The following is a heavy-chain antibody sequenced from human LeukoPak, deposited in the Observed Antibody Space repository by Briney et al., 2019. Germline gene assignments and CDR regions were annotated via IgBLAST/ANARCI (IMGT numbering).Heavy chain of an antibody. CDR3: AREVFEGQRQSDAFDV. J-gene: IGHJ3*01. CDR2: VIVPGVWT. Sequence: PGGSLRLSCAASGFTFSSHWMQWVRQAPGEGLVWVSRVIVPGVWTHYADSVRGRFIISRDNAENTISLQMNKVRAEDTAVYVCAREVFEGQRQSDAFDVWGQGTMVTVSS. V-gene: IGHV3-74*01. CDR1: GFTFSSHW. D-gene: IGHD6-25*01.